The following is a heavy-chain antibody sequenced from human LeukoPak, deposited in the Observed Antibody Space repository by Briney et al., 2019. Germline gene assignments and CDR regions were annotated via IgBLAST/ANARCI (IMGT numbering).Heavy chain of an antibody. CDR3: ARGIHFGSWLEYFQH. Sequence: PSETLSLTCAVYGGSFSGYYWSWIRQPPGKGLEWIGEINHSGSTNYNPSPKSRVTISVDTSKNQFSLKLSSVTAADTAVYYCARGIHFGSWLEYFQHWGQGTLVTVSS. CDR2: INHSGST. CDR1: GGSFSGYY. J-gene: IGHJ1*01. V-gene: IGHV4-34*01. D-gene: IGHD5-24*01.